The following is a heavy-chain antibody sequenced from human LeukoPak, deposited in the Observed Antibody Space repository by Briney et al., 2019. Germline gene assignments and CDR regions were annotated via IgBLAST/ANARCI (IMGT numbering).Heavy chain of an antibody. J-gene: IGHJ4*02. D-gene: IGHD6-13*01. CDR3: ARFPGIRYFDY. V-gene: IGHV3-48*03. CDR1: GFTFSSYE. Sequence: PGGSLRLSCAASGFTFSSYEMNWVRQAPGKGLEWVSYISSSGSTIYYADSVKGRFTISRDNAKNSLYLQMNSLRAEDTAVYYCARFPGIRYFDYWGQGTLVSVSS. CDR2: ISSSGSTI.